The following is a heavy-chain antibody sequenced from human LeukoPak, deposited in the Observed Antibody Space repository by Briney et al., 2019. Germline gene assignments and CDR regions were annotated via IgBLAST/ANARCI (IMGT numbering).Heavy chain of an antibody. V-gene: IGHV3-30*18. Sequence: PGGSLRLSCAASGFTFSHYGMHWVRPAPGKGLEWVAVISHDGSNKYYADSVKGRYTISRDNSKNTLYLQMNSLRAEDTAMYYCAKDWGLDYWGQGTLVTVSS. CDR3: AKDWGLDY. D-gene: IGHD3-16*01. CDR2: ISHDGSNK. CDR1: GFTFSHYG. J-gene: IGHJ4*02.